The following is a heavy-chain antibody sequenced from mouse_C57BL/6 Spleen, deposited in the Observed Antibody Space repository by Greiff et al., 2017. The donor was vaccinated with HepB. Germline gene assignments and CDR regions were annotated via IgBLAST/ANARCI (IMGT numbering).Heavy chain of an antibody. Sequence: EVNVVESGGGLVQPKGSLKLSCAASGFSFNTYAMNWVRQAPGKGLEWVARIRSKSNNYATYYADSVKDRFTISRDDSESMLYLQMNNLKTEDTAMYYGVRGAYYYGSSPLFDYWGQGTTLTVSS. CDR2: IRSKSNNYAT. D-gene: IGHD1-1*01. CDR3: VRGAYYYGSSPLFDY. J-gene: IGHJ2*01. CDR1: GFSFNTYA. V-gene: IGHV10-1*01.